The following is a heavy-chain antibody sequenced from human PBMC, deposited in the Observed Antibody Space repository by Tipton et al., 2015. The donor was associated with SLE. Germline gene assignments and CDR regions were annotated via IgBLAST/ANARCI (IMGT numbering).Heavy chain of an antibody. CDR3: ARDWVVGATLDRFDP. CDR1: GGSITTGRYY. D-gene: IGHD1-26*01. J-gene: IGHJ5*02. CDR2: LYTTGST. Sequence: TLSLTCTVSGGSITTGRYYWSWIRQPAGKGLEWIGRLYTTGSTYYNPSLNSRFTISVDTSKNQFSLKVTSVTATDTAVYYCARDWVVGATLDRFDPWGQGTLVTVSS. V-gene: IGHV4-61*02.